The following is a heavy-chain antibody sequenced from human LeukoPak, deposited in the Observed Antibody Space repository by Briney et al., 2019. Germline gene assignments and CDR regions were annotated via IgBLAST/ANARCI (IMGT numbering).Heavy chain of an antibody. CDR3: AKGGKYDILTGYRRSRLLGDF. D-gene: IGHD3-9*01. CDR1: GLTFSSHG. Sequence: GGSLRLSCAASGLTFSSHGMHWVRQTPAKGLEWVAFIRYDGSNKYYADSVKGRFIIPRDNSKNTLFLQMNSLRPEDTAVYYCAKGGKYDILTGYRRSRLLGDFWGQGTLVTVSS. V-gene: IGHV3-30*02. J-gene: IGHJ4*02. CDR2: IRYDGSNK.